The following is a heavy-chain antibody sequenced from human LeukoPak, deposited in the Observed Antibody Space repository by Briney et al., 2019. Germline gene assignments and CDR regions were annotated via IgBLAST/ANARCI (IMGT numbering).Heavy chain of an antibody. D-gene: IGHD6-13*01. CDR1: GGSISSSSYY. CDR3: ARPVQLFDAFDI. V-gene: IGHV4-39*07. J-gene: IGHJ3*02. Sequence: KPSETLSLTCTVSGGSISSSSYYWGWIRQPPGKGLEWIGSIYYSGSTYYNPSLKSRVTISVDTSKNQFSLKLSSVTAADTAVYYCARPVQLFDAFDIWGQGTMVTVSS. CDR2: IYYSGST.